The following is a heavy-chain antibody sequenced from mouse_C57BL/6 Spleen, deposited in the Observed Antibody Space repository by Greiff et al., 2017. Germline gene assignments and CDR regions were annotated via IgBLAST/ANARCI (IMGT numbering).Heavy chain of an antibody. CDR2: IYWDDDK. J-gene: IGHJ2*01. V-gene: IGHV8-12*01. CDR3: ARSPYYSNYVGLYYFDY. Sequence: QVTLKESGPGILQSSQTLSLTCSFSGFSLSTSGMGVSWIRQPSGKGLEWLAHIYWDDDKRYNPSLKSRLTISKDTSRNQVFLKITSVDTADTATYYCARSPYYSNYVGLYYFDYWGQGTTLTVSS. D-gene: IGHD2-5*01. CDR1: GFSLSTSGMG.